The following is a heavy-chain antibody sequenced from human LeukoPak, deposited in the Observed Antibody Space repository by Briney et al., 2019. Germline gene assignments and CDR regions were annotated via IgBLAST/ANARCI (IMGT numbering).Heavy chain of an antibody. J-gene: IGHJ4*02. V-gene: IGHV4-59*01. CDR2: IYHSGST. CDR1: GASISSYY. D-gene: IGHD3-10*01. Sequence: SETLSLTCTVSGASISSYYWTWIRQPPGKGLEWIGYIYHSGSTNYNPSLKSRVTISIDTSKSQFSLKLTSVIAADTAVYYCARVSSGEKIDYWGQGIVVTVSS. CDR3: ARVSSGEKIDY.